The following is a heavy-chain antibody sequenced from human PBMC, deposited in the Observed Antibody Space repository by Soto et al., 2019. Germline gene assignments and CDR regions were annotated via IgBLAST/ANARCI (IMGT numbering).Heavy chain of an antibody. CDR1: GFIVSSNY. D-gene: IGHD3-16*01. CDR2: IYSNGAT. Sequence: SGSLRLSCAASGFIVSSNYMSWVRQAPGKGLEWVSVIYSNGATYYADTVRGRFTISRDISRNSLYPHFNSPKTEDTAVYYCARDTGGKAANGDGFESWGQGTL. V-gene: IGHV3-53*01. CDR3: ARDTGGKAANGDGFES. J-gene: IGHJ4*02.